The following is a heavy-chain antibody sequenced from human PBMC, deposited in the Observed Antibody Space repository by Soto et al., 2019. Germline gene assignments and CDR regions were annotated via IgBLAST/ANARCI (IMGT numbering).Heavy chain of an antibody. CDR3: ARDGYGSGSQNPCFDY. J-gene: IGHJ4*02. D-gene: IGHD3-10*01. CDR1: GYTFTSYY. Sequence: QVQLVQSGAEVKKPGASVKVSCKASGYTFTSYYMYWVRQAPGQGLEWMGIINPSGGSTSYAQKFQGRVTMTRDTSTSTVYMELSSLRSEDTAVYYCARDGYGSGSQNPCFDYWGQGTLVTVSS. V-gene: IGHV1-46*03. CDR2: INPSGGST.